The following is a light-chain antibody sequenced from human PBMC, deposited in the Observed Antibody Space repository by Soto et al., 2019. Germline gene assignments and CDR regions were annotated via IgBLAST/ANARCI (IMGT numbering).Light chain of an antibody. CDR1: YSNIGAGYE. V-gene: IGLV1-40*01. CDR3: QSYDSSLSGSGV. J-gene: IGLJ3*02. CDR2: GHN. Sequence: QSVLTQPPSVSGAPGQRVTISCTGSYSNIGAGYEVHWYQQIPGTAPKLLISGHNNRPSGVPDRFFGSKSGTSASLTIIGLQAEDEADYYCQSYDSSLSGSGVFGGGT.